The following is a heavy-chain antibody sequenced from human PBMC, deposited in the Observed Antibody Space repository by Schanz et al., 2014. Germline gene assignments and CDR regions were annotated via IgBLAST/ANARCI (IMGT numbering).Heavy chain of an antibody. J-gene: IGHJ4*02. CDR2: IVGGGGRT. V-gene: IGHV3-23*04. CDR3: ARDGDFDY. Sequence: EVQLVESGGGLVRPGGSLRLSCTTSGLIFSTYTLNWVRQAPGKGLEWVSSIVGGGGRTYYADSVKGRFTISRDNSKNTLYLQMNSLRVEDTAVYYCARDGDFDYWGQGTLVTVSS. CDR1: GLIFSTYT.